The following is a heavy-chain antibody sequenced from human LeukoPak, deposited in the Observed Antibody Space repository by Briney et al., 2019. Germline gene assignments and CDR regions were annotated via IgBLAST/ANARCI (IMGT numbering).Heavy chain of an antibody. CDR2: VSWNSGDI. V-gene: IGHV3-9*01. J-gene: IGHJ2*01. Sequence: GGSLSLSCASCGCTFDDCAMQGVRQAPGKGLELVSVVSWNSGDIAYPDSVKGRFTISRDNAKNSLYLQMNSLRAEDTALYYCAKAALPTMILVGRYCYFDLCGRGSLVTVSS. CDR3: AKAALPTMILVGRYCYFDL. D-gene: IGHD3-22*01. CDR1: GCTFDDCA.